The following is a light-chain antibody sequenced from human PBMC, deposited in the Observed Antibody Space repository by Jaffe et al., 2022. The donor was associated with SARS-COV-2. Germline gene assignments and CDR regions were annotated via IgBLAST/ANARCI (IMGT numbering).Light chain of an antibody. CDR3: QQYGISPT. CDR1: QSVSSSY. Sequence: EIVLTQSPGTLSLSPGERATLSCRASQSVSSSYLAWYQHKPGQAPRLLIYGASSRATGIPDRFSGSGSGTDFTLTISRLEPEDFAVYYCQQYGISPTFGGGTKVEIK. CDR2: GAS. J-gene: IGKJ4*01. V-gene: IGKV3-20*01.